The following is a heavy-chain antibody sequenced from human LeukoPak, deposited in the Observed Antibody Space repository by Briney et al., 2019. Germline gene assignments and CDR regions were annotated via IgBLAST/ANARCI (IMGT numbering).Heavy chain of an antibody. D-gene: IGHD3-22*01. J-gene: IGHJ4*02. CDR2: ISSSGSSI. CDR1: GFTFSSYE. V-gene: IGHV3-48*03. Sequence: PGGSLRLSCAASGFTFSSYEMHWVRQAPGKGLEWVSYISSSGSSIYYADSVKGRLTISRDNAKNSLYLQMNSLRAEDTAVYYCARAAYYYDSSGYFPFDYWGQGTLVTDST. CDR3: ARAAYYYDSSGYFPFDY.